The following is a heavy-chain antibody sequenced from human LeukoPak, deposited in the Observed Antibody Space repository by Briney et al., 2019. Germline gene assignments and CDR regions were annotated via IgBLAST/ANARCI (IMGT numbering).Heavy chain of an antibody. V-gene: IGHV3-48*03. CDR1: GFTFSSYG. CDR2: ISSSDSTI. CDR3: ARDYGGSSPFDY. J-gene: IGHJ4*02. D-gene: IGHD4-23*01. Sequence: GGSLRLSCAASGFTFSSYGMHWVRQAPGKGLEWVSYISSSDSTIYYAGSVKGRFTISRDNAKNSLYLQMNSLRAEDTAVYYCARDYGGSSPFDYWGQGTLVTVSS.